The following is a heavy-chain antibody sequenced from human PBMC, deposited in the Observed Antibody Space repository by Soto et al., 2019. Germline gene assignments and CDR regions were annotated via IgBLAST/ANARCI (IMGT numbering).Heavy chain of an antibody. CDR2: IIPIFGTA. CDR1: GGTFSSYA. J-gene: IGHJ5*02. Sequence: PSVKVSCKASGGTFSSYAISWVRQAPGQGLEWMGGIIPIFGTANYAQKFQGRVTITADKSTSTAYMELSSLRSEDTAVYYWASRLQVSRNPGFDPWGQGTLVTVSS. CDR3: ASRLQVSRNPGFDP. D-gene: IGHD4-4*01. V-gene: IGHV1-69*06.